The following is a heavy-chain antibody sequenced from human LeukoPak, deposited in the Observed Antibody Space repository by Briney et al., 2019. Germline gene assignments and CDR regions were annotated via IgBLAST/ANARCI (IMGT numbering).Heavy chain of an antibody. CDR1: GYTFTGYY. V-gene: IGHV1-2*02. J-gene: IGHJ5*02. CDR3: ARPDCSSTSCYAEGWFGP. D-gene: IGHD2-2*01. Sequence: ASVKVSFKASGYTFTGYYMHWVRQAPGQGLEWMGWINPNSGGTNYAQKFQGRVTMTRDTSISTAYMELSRLRSDDTAVYYCARPDCSSTSCYAEGWFGPWGQGTLVTVSS. CDR2: INPNSGGT.